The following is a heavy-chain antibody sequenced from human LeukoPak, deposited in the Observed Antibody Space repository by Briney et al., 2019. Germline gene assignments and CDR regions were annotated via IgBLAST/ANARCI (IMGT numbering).Heavy chain of an antibody. Sequence: GSLRLSCAASGFTFSTYWMSWVRQAPGKGLEWVANIKQDGSQKYCVDSVKGRFTISRDNAKNSLYLQMNSLRAEDTAVYYCARDKGNLEWFSYYYYGMDVWGQGTTVTVSS. CDR1: GFTFSTYW. V-gene: IGHV3-7*01. CDR3: ARDKGNLEWFSYYYYGMDV. D-gene: IGHD3-3*01. J-gene: IGHJ6*02. CDR2: IKQDGSQK.